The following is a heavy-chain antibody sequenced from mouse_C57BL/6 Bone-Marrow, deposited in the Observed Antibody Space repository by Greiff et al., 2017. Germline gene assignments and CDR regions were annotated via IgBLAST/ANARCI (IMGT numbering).Heavy chain of an antibody. CDR2: ISSGSSTI. CDR1: GFTFSDYG. Sequence: EVHLVESGGGLVKPGGSLKLSCAASGFTFSDYGMHWVRQAPEKGLEWVAYISSGSSTIYYADTVKGRFTISRDNAKNTLFLQMTSLRSEDTTIYYCARNYVGYFDVWGTGTTVTVSS. CDR3: ARNYVGYFDV. J-gene: IGHJ1*03. D-gene: IGHD2-4*01. V-gene: IGHV5-17*01.